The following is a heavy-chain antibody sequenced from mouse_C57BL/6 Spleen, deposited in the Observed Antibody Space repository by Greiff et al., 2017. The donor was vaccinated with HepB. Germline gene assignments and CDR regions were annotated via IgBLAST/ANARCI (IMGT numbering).Heavy chain of an antibody. Sequence: QVQLKQSGPELVKPGASVKISCKASGYAFSSSWMNWVKQRPGKGLEWIGRIYPGDGDTNYNGKFKGKATLTADKSSSTAYMQLSSLTSEDSAVYFCARSGYSNSLYAMDYWGQGTSVTVSS. V-gene: IGHV1-82*01. D-gene: IGHD2-5*01. CDR1: GYAFSSSW. J-gene: IGHJ4*01. CDR2: IYPGDGDT. CDR3: ARSGYSNSLYAMDY.